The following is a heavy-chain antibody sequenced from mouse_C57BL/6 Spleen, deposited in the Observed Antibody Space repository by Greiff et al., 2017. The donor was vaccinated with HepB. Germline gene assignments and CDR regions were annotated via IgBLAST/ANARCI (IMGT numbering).Heavy chain of an antibody. J-gene: IGHJ3*01. V-gene: IGHV1-85*01. D-gene: IGHD1-1*01. Sequence: QVQLKESGPELVKPGASVKLSCKASGYTFTSYDINWVKQRPGQGLEWIGWIYPRDGSTKYNEKFKGKATLTVDTSSSTAYRELHSLTSEDSAVYFCARHYYGSSFAYWGQGTLVTVAA. CDR3: ARHYYGSSFAY. CDR2: IYPRDGST. CDR1: GYTFTSYD.